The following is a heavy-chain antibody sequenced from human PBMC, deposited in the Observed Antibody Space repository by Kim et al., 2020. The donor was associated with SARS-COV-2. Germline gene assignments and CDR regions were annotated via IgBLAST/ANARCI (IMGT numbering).Heavy chain of an antibody. Sequence: GTSYAQKFQGRDTMTRDTSISTAYMELSRLRSDDTAVYYCARGKGVPSDYWGQGTLVTVSS. CDR2: GT. J-gene: IGHJ4*02. V-gene: IGHV1-2*02. CDR3: ARGKGVPSDY. D-gene: IGHD3-10*01.